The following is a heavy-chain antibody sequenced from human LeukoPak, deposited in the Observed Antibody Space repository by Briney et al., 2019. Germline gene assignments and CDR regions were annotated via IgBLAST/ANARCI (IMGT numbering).Heavy chain of an antibody. V-gene: IGHV1-18*01. J-gene: IGHJ4*02. CDR3: AREGIAVATKKFDY. D-gene: IGHD6-19*01. CDR1: GYTFTSYG. CDR2: ISAYNGNT. Sequence: WASVKVSCKASGYTFTSYGVSWVRQAPGQGLEWMGWISAYNGNTNYAQKLQGRVTMTTDTSTSTAYMELRSLRSDDTAVYYCAREGIAVATKKFDYWGQGTLVTVSS.